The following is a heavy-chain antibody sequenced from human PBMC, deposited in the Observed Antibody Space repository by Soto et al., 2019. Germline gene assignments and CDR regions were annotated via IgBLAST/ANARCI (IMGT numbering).Heavy chain of an antibody. CDR2: ISYDGSNK. CDR1: GFTFSSYG. J-gene: IGHJ5*02. Sequence: GGSLRLSCAASGFTFSSYGMHWVRQAPGKGLEWVAVISYDGSNKYYADSVKGRFTISRDNSKNTLYLQMNSLRAEDTAVYYCAKRSYYGSGSFNWFDPWGKGILVTVYS. D-gene: IGHD3-10*01. CDR3: AKRSYYGSGSFNWFDP. V-gene: IGHV3-30*18.